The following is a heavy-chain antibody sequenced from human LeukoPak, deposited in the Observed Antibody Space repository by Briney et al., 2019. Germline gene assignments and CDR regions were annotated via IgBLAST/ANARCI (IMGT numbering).Heavy chain of an antibody. CDR1: GFTFSNYW. CDR2: IKQDGSEI. V-gene: IGHV3-7*01. D-gene: IGHD3-16*01. Sequence: PGGSLRLSCAGSGFTFSNYWMSWVRQAPGKGLEWVANIKQDGSEIYYVDSVKGRFTISRDNAKNSLYLQMESLRAEDTAVYYCAFGDGFDMWGQGTLVTVSS. CDR3: AFGDGFDM. J-gene: IGHJ3*02.